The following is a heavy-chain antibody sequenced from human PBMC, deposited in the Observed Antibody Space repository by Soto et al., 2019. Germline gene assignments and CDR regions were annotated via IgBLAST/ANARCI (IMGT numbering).Heavy chain of an antibody. D-gene: IGHD1-26*01. CDR2: IKSKTDGGTT. Sequence: GGSLRLSCAASGFTFSNAWMSWVRQAPGKGLEWVGRIKSKTDGGTTDYAAPVKGRFTISRDDSKNTLYLQMNSLKTEDTAVYYCTTDRRWGPTSGCYYYYYGMDVWGQGTTVTVSS. V-gene: IGHV3-15*01. CDR3: TTDRRWGPTSGCYYYYYGMDV. J-gene: IGHJ6*02. CDR1: GFTFSNAW.